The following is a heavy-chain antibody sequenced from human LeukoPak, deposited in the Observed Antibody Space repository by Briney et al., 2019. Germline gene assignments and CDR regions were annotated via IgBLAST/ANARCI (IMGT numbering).Heavy chain of an antibody. CDR1: GFTFSSYW. CDR2: ISSSSSYI. D-gene: IGHD6-6*01. V-gene: IGHV3-21*01. Sequence: PGGSLRLSCAASGFTFSSYWMHWVRQAPGKGLEWVSSISSSSSYIYYADSVKGRFTISRDNAKNSLYLQMNSLRAEDTAVYYCARGIAAQGTDYWGQGTLVTVSS. J-gene: IGHJ4*02. CDR3: ARGIAAQGTDY.